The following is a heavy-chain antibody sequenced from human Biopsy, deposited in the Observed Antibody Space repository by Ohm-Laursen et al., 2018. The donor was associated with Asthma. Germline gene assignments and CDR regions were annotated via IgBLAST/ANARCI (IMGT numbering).Heavy chain of an antibody. J-gene: IGHJ4*01. V-gene: IGHV1-46*01. CDR2: FNPSGGST. Sequence: ATVKISCKASGYSFTSDYIHWVRQAPGQGLEWMGIFNPSGGSTSYAQKFQGRVTMTRDTSTSTVYMELSSLRSEDTAVYYCARPSGTNPHYFDYWGQGTLVTVSS. CDR3: ARPSGTNPHYFDY. CDR1: GYSFTSDY. D-gene: IGHD1/OR15-1a*01.